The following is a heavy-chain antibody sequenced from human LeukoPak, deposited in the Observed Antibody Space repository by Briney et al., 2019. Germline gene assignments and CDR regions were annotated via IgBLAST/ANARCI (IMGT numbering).Heavy chain of an antibody. D-gene: IGHD2-15*01. J-gene: IGHJ4*02. CDR2: INPDDEST. CDR1: GFTFRKYW. CDR3: ARRHCSGGTCNSDY. V-gene: IGHV3-74*01. Sequence: HSGGSLRLSCAASGFTFRKYWLHWVRQAPGKGLVWVSRINPDDESTSYADSVKGRFTISRDNAKSTLYLQMNSLRAEDTAVYYCARRHCSGGTCNSDYWGQGTLVTVSS.